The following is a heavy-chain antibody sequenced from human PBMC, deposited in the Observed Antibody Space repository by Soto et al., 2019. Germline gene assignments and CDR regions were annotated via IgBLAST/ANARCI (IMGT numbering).Heavy chain of an antibody. CDR1: GGSFSNNY. J-gene: IGHJ4*02. V-gene: IGHV4-34*01. D-gene: IGHD3-10*01. Sequence: SKTLSLTCAVYGGSFSNNYWTWFRQPPGKGLEWIGEISPSGTTKYIPSLKSRGTISVDTSRKQFFLKVTSVSDADTAVYYCATSLWFGTQPEIWGPGTLVTVSS. CDR3: ATSLWFGTQPEI. CDR2: ISPSGTT.